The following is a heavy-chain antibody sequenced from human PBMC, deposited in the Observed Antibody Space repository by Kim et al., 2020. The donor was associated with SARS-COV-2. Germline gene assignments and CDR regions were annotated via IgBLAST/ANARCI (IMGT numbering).Heavy chain of an antibody. J-gene: IGHJ4*02. CDR3: ATGEGYSGTIPYFDY. V-gene: IGHV1-24*01. CDR2: FDPEDGET. CDR1: GYTLTELS. D-gene: IGHD1-26*01. Sequence: ASVKVSCKVSGYTLTELSMHWVRQAPGKGLEWMGGFDPEDGETIYAQKFQGRVTMTEDTSTDTAYMELSSLRSEDTAVYYCATGEGYSGTIPYFDYWGQGTLVTVSS.